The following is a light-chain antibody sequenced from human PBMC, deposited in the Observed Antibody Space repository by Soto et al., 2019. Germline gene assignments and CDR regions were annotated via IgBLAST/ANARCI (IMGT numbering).Light chain of an antibody. CDR3: CSYAVGGTFV. J-gene: IGLJ2*01. Sequence: QSALTQPASVSGSPGQSITISCTGTSSDVGSYNLVSWYQQHPGKAPKLMIYEGSKRPSGVSKRFSGSKSGNTASLTISGLQAEDEADYYCCSYAVGGTFVFGGGTKVTVL. V-gene: IGLV2-23*03. CDR2: EGS. CDR1: SSDVGSYNL.